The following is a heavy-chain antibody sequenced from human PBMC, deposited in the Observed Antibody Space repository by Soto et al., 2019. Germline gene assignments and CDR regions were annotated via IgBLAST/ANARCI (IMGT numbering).Heavy chain of an antibody. CDR2: IYPGDSDT. Sequence: GESLKISCKGSGYSFTIYCIGWVLQMPGKGLEWMGIIYPGDSDTRYSPSFQGQVTISADKSISTAYLQWSSLKASDTAMYYCARHSADYYGSGSYYSPLYGMDVWGQGTTVTVSS. D-gene: IGHD3-10*01. J-gene: IGHJ6*02. V-gene: IGHV5-51*01. CDR1: GYSFTIYC. CDR3: ARHSADYYGSGSYYSPLYGMDV.